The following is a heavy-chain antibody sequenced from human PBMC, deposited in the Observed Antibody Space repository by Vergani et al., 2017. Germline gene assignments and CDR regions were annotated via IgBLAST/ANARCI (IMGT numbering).Heavy chain of an antibody. CDR1: GITFKNAW. CDR3: YTDYHDY. Sequence: EVHLVESGGGLIKPGGSLRLSCVVSGITFKNAWINWVRQAPGKGLEWIGRIRSKNDGGTADYAAPLKGRFTISRDDSKDSAFLLVNNLKTEDTAVYFCYTDYHDYWGQGTLVTVSS. J-gene: IGHJ4*02. V-gene: IGHV3-15*01. CDR2: IRSKNDGGTA. D-gene: IGHD2-2*02.